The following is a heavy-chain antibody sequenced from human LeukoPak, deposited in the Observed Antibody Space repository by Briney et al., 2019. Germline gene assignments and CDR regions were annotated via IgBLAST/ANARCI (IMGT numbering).Heavy chain of an antibody. J-gene: IGHJ6*02. CDR1: GFTFDDYA. CDR3: AKGASYDSSGYYTRDLYYYYYYGMDV. Sequence: GGSLRLSCAASGFTFDDYAMHWVRQAPGKGLEWVSGISWNSGSIGYADSVKGRFTISRDNAKNSLYLQMNSLRAEDTALYYCAKGASYDSSGYYTRDLYYYYYYGMDVWGQGTTVTVSS. V-gene: IGHV3-9*01. D-gene: IGHD3-22*01. CDR2: ISWNSGSI.